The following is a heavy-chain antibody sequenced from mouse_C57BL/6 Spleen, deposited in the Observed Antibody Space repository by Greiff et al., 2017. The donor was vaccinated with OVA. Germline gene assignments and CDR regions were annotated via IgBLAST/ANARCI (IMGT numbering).Heavy chain of an antibody. D-gene: IGHD4-1*01. Sequence: EVQLVESGPGLVKPSQSLSLTCSVTGYSITSGYYWNWILQFPGNKLEWMGYISYDGSNNYNPSLKNRISITRDTSKNQFFLKLNSVTTEDTATYYCARDWDWYFDVWGTGTTVTVSS. V-gene: IGHV3-6*01. CDR1: GYSITSGYY. J-gene: IGHJ1*03. CDR2: ISYDGSN. CDR3: ARDWDWYFDV.